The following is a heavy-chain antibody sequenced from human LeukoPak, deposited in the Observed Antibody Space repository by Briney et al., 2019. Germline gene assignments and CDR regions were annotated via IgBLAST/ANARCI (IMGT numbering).Heavy chain of an antibody. J-gene: IGHJ6*03. CDR3: ARGTRMAVAGTRYYYYMDV. V-gene: IGHV4-34*01. Sequence: SETLSLTCAVYGGSLTGYYWSWSRQPPGKGLEWIGEINHSGSTNYNPSLKSRVTISVDTSKNQFSLKLSSVTAADTAVYYCARGTRMAVAGTRYYYYMDVWVKGTTVTVSS. D-gene: IGHD6-19*01. CDR2: INHSGST. CDR1: GGSLTGYY.